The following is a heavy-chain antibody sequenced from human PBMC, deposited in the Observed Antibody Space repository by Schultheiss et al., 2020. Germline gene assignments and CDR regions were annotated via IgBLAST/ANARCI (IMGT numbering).Heavy chain of an antibody. J-gene: IGHJ4*02. V-gene: IGHV3-73*01. CDR2: IRSKPNNYAT. Sequence: SLKISCAAAGFTFSGSAIHWVRQASGKGLEWVGHIRSKPNNYATAYGESVKGRFTISRDDSKNTAYLQMNSLKTEDTAVYYCTRFAGSTGPDWGQGTLVTVSS. D-gene: IGHD6-13*01. CDR3: TRFAGSTGPD. CDR1: GFTFSGSA.